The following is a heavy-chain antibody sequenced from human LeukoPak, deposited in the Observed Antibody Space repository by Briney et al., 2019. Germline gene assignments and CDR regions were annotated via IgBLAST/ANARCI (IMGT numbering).Heavy chain of an antibody. J-gene: IGHJ5*02. D-gene: IGHD6-19*01. CDR1: GGSISSSSYY. Sequence: SETLSLTCTVSGGSISSSSYYWGWIRQPPGKGLEWIGSIYYSGSTYYNPSLKSRVTISVDTSKDQFSLKLSSVTAADTAVYYCASLAVAGGWFDPWGQGTLVTVSS. CDR2: IYYSGST. V-gene: IGHV4-39*01. CDR3: ASLAVAGGWFDP.